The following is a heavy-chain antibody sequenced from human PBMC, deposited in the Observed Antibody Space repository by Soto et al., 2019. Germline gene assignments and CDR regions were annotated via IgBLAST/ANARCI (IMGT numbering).Heavy chain of an antibody. D-gene: IGHD5-12*01. CDR1: GFTFSSYW. CDR3: VRSYRGYGGYCFDC. Sequence: PGGSLRLSCAASGFTFSSYWMSWVRQAPGKGLEWVANIKQDGSDKYYVDSVRGRFTISRDNAKNSLYLQMNSLRAGDTAVYYCVRSYRGYGGYCFDCWGQGTLGAVSS. J-gene: IGHJ4*02. CDR2: IKQDGSDK. V-gene: IGHV3-7*03.